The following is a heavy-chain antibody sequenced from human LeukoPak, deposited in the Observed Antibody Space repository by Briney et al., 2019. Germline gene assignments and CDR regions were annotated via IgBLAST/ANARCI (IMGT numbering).Heavy chain of an antibody. CDR1: GYTITKYD. CDR3: ARGRQP. J-gene: IGHJ5*02. CDR2: MNPNSGDT. V-gene: IGHV1-8*01. D-gene: IGHD6-25*01. Sequence: ASVKFSCKASGYTITKYDINWVRQATGQGLGWMGWMNPNSGDTVYAQKFQGRITMTRNTSITTAYMDLSSLRFEDTAVYYCARGRQPWGQGTLVTVSS.